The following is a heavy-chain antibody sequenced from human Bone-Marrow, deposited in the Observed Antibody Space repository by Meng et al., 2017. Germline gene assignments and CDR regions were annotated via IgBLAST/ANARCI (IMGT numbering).Heavy chain of an antibody. CDR2: ISSSGSTI. Sequence: GESLKISCAASGSTSSSYEMNWVRQAAGKGLEWVSYISSSGSTIYYADSVKGRFTITRDNAKNSLYLQMNSLRAEETAVYYCARGLFVVVVAAHLDAFDIWGQGTMVTVSS. CDR3: ARGLFVVVVAAHLDAFDI. V-gene: IGHV3-48*03. CDR1: GSTSSSYE. D-gene: IGHD2-15*01. J-gene: IGHJ3*02.